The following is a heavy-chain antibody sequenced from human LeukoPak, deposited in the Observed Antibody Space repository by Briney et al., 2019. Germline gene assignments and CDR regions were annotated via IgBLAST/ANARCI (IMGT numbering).Heavy chain of an antibody. CDR1: GGTIIDYY. CDR2: IYTSGNT. Sequence: PSETLSLTCTLSGGTIIDYYWSWIRQPPGKGLEWIGRIYTSGNTNYNPSLKSRVTMSVDTSKDQVSLKLRTVTAADTAVYYCARRGLTSLERYFDLWGRGTLVTVSS. J-gene: IGHJ2*01. V-gene: IGHV4-4*09. D-gene: IGHD1-1*01. CDR3: ARRGLTSLERYFDL.